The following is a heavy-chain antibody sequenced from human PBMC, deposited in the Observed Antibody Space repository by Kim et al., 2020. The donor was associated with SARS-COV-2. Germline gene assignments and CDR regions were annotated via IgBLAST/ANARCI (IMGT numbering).Heavy chain of an antibody. CDR3: AKKFAVVEWELRGPFDN. CDR2: ISGSGGST. J-gene: IGHJ3*02. D-gene: IGHD1-26*01. Sequence: GGSLRLSCAASGFTFSSYAMSWVRQAPGKGLEWVSAISGSGGSTYYADSVKGRFTISRDNSKNTLYLQMNSLRAEDTAVYYCAKKFAVVEWELRGPFDNWGQGAMVT. V-gene: IGHV3-23*01. CDR1: GFTFSSYA.